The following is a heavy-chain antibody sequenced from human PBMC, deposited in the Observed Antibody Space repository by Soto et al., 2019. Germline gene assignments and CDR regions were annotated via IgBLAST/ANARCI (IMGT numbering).Heavy chain of an antibody. J-gene: IGHJ4*02. V-gene: IGHV4-59*08. D-gene: IGHD5-12*01. CDR3: ARRYGSSFDY. Sequence: QVQLQESGPGLVKPSETLSLTCTLSGGSISSYYWSWIRQPPGKGLEWIGYIYYSGSTNYNPSLKSRVTISVDTSKNQFSLKLSSVTAADTAVYYCARRYGSSFDYWGQGTLVTVS. CDR2: IYYSGST. CDR1: GGSISSYY.